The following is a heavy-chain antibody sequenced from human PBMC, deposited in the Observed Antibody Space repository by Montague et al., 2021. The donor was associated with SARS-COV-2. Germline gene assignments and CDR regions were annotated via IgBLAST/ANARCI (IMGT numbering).Heavy chain of an antibody. J-gene: IGHJ4*02. D-gene: IGHD3-16*01. CDR2: INYIGDT. CDR1: GGPINNYQ. V-gene: IGHV4-59*01. Sequence: SETLSLTCSVSGGPINNYQWNWIRQSPGKGPEWIGYINYIGDTNYNPSLTRRVTMSVDRSTTQFSLRLNSVTAADPAVYYCARSPQMAGSCGSYYFDNWGQGTLVTVSA. CDR3: ARSPQMAGSCGSYYFDN.